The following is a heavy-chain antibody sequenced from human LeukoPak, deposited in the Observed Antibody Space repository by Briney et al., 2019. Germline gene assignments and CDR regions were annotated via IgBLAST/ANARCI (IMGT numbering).Heavy chain of an antibody. J-gene: IGHJ6*02. D-gene: IGHD3-3*01. CDR2: IKQDGSEK. CDR1: GFTVSSDW. CDR3: ARDSTGITIFGVVIIYYYYGMDV. V-gene: IGHV3-7*01. Sequence: PGGSLRLSCAASGFTVSSDWMSWVRQAPGKGVEWVANIKQDGSEKYYVDSVKGRFTISRDNAKNSLYLQMNSLRAEDTAVYYCARDSTGITIFGVVIIYYYYGMDVWGQGTTVTVSS.